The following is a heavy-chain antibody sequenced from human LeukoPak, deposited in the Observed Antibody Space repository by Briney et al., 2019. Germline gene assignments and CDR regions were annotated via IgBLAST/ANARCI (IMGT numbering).Heavy chain of an antibody. Sequence: KPGGSLRLSCAASGFTFSSYNMNWVRQAPGKGLEWVSAISDSSRYIYYAGSVKGRFTISRDNTKNSLYLQINSLRAEDTAVYYCARDGMGAWCGLDYWGQGTLVTVSS. V-gene: IGHV3-21*01. CDR1: GFTFSSYN. CDR3: ARDGMGAWCGLDY. J-gene: IGHJ4*02. CDR2: ISDSSRYI. D-gene: IGHD6-19*01.